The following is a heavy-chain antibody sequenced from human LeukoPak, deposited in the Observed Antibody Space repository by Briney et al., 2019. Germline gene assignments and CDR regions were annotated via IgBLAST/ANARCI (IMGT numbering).Heavy chain of an antibody. V-gene: IGHV4-59*01. J-gene: IGHJ4*02. D-gene: IGHD6-19*01. Sequence: SETLSLTCTVSGGSISSYYWSWIRQPPGKGLKWIGYIYYSGSTNYNPSLKSRVTISVDTSKNQFSLKLSSVTAADTAVYYCASIAVAGPSYYFDYWGQGTLVTVSS. CDR2: IYYSGST. CDR3: ASIAVAGPSYYFDY. CDR1: GGSISSYY.